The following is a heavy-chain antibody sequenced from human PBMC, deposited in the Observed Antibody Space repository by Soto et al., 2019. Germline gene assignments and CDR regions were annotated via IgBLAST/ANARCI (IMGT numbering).Heavy chain of an antibody. J-gene: IGHJ6*02. D-gene: IGHD2-2*01. CDR1: GGTFSSYA. Sequence: SVKVSCKASGGTFSSYAISWVRQAPGQGLEWMGGIIPIFGTANYAQKFQGRVTITADESTSTAYMELSSLRSEDTAVYYCARGIREYQLPSYYYYYGMDVWGQGTTVTVSS. V-gene: IGHV1-69*01. CDR3: ARGIREYQLPSYYYYYGMDV. CDR2: IIPIFGTA.